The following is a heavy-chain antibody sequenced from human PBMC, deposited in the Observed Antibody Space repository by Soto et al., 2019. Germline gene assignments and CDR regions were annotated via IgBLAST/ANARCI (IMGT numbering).Heavy chain of an antibody. CDR3: ARQGIGQLHGLVDV. V-gene: IGHV4-30-4*01. CDR1: GGSISSGDYY. D-gene: IGHD2-15*01. Sequence: SETLSLTCTVSGGSISSGDYYWSWIRQPPGKGLEWIGYIYYSGSTYYNPSLKSRVTISVDTSKNQFSLKLSSVTAADTAVYYCARQGIGQLHGLVDVWGPRTKVTVSS. CDR2: IYYSGST. J-gene: IGHJ6*02.